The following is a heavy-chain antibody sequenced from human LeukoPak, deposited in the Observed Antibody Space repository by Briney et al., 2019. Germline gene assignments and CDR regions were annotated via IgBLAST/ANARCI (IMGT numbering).Heavy chain of an antibody. CDR3: ARVLRHQLPYPPWYYYYMDV. J-gene: IGHJ6*03. V-gene: IGHV1-18*01. CDR2: ISAYNGNT. CDR1: GYTFTSYG. Sequence: AASVKVSCKASGYTFTSYGISWVRQAPGQGLEWMGWISAYNGNTNYAQKLQGRVTMTTDTSTSTAYMELRSLRSDDTAVYYCARVLRHQLPYPPWYYYYMDVWGKGTTVTVSS. D-gene: IGHD2-2*02.